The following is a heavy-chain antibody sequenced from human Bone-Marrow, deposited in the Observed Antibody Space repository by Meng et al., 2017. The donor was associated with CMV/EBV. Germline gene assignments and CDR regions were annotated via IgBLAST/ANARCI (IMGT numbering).Heavy chain of an antibody. D-gene: IGHD2-2*02. CDR2: IKQDGSEK. Sequence: GESLKISCAASGFTFSSYWMSWVRQAPGKGLEWVANIKQDGSEKYYVDSVKGRFTISRDNAKNSLYLQMNSLRAEDTAVYYCARVWYETSCYTHCYYYGMDFWGQGTTVTVSS. CDR1: GFTFSSYW. V-gene: IGHV3-7*01. J-gene: IGHJ6*02. CDR3: ARVWYETSCYTHCYYYGMDF.